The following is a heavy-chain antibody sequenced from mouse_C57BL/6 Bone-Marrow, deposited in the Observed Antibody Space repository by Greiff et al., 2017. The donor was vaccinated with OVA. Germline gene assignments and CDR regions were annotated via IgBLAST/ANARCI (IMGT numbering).Heavy chain of an antibody. V-gene: IGHV1-76*01. D-gene: IGHD2-14*01. CDR2: IYPGSGNT. CDR3: ARSGVRIYAMDY. J-gene: IGHJ4*01. CDR1: GYTFTDYY. Sequence: VQGVESGAELVRPGASVKLSCKASGYTFTDYYINWVKQRPGQGLEWIAWIYPGSGNTYYNEKFKGKATLTAEKSSSTAYMQLSSLTSEDSAVYFCARSGVRIYAMDYWGQGTSVTVSS.